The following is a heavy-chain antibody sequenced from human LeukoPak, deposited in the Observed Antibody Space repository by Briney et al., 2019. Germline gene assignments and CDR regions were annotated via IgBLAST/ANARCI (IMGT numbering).Heavy chain of an antibody. V-gene: IGHV1-18*01. D-gene: IGHD6-6*01. Sequence: GASVKVSCKASGYTFTSYGISWVRQAPGQGLEWMGWISAYNGNTNYAQKLQGRVTMTTDTSTSTAYMELRSLRSDDTAVYYCARSMGSRSSSPFDYWGQGTLVTVSS. CDR3: ARSMGSRSSSPFDY. CDR1: GYTFTSYG. CDR2: ISAYNGNT. J-gene: IGHJ4*02.